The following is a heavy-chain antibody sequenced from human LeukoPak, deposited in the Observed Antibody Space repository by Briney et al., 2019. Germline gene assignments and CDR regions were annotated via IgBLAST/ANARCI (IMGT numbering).Heavy chain of an antibody. D-gene: IGHD3-22*01. Sequence: GGSLRLSCAAAGFTFSSYAMNWVRQARGKGLEWVSAISGSGGGTYYADSVKGRFTISRDNSKNTLYLQMNSLRAEDTAVYYCAKDNSYDSSGYYPPSFDYWGQGTLVTVSS. V-gene: IGHV3-23*01. CDR1: GFTFSSYA. CDR2: ISGSGGGT. CDR3: AKDNSYDSSGYYPPSFDY. J-gene: IGHJ4*02.